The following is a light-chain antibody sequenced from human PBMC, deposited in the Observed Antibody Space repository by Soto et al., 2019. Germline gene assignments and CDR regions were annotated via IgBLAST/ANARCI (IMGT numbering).Light chain of an antibody. CDR3: QQYKSYRRT. CDR1: QSVNYW. V-gene: IGKV1-5*03. J-gene: IGKJ1*01. CDR2: KAS. Sequence: LQMTQSPSTLSASVGDRVTITCRATQSVNYWLAWYQQKPGKAPKLLINKASSLESGVPSRFSGSGSETEFTLTISSLQPDDFATYYCQQYKSYRRTFGQGTKVEIK.